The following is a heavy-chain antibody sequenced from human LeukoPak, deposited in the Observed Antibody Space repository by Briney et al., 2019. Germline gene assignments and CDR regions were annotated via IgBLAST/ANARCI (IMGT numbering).Heavy chain of an antibody. D-gene: IGHD1-26*01. J-gene: IGHJ4*02. Sequence: PGGSLRLSCAASGFTFSSYAMHWVRQAPGKGLEWVAVISYDGSNKYYADSVKGRFTISRDNSKNTLYLQMNSLRAEDTAVYYCARETGSYLGHWGQGTLVTVSS. CDR1: GFTFSSYA. CDR2: ISYDGSNK. V-gene: IGHV3-30-3*01. CDR3: ARETGSYLGH.